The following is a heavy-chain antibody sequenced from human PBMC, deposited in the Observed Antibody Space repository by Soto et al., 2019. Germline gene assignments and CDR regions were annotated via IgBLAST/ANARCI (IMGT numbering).Heavy chain of an antibody. CDR1: GGSISSGDYY. V-gene: IGHV4-30-4*01. CDR3: ARIRAAGGAPPHGDDP. CDR2: IYYSGST. D-gene: IGHD6-13*01. Sequence: QVQLQESGPGLVKPSQTLSLTCTVSGGSISSGDYYWSWIRQPPGKGLEWIGYIYYSGSTYYNPSLMSLVTESVNTSKTQFPLKLSAATAADTAVYYGARIRAAGGAPPHGDDPWGQGTLVTVSS. J-gene: IGHJ5*02.